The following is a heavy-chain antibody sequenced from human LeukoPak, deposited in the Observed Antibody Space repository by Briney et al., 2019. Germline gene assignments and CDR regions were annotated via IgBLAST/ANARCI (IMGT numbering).Heavy chain of an antibody. CDR1: GFTFSKAW. CDR2: IKSKMDGGTI. Sequence: GGSLRLSCAASGFTFSKAWMSWVRQAPGKGLEWVGRIKSKMDGGTIEYAAPVKGRFTISRDDSKNTQYLQMNSLKTEDTAVYYCTTDGYCSGGNCYSFDYWGQGILVTVSA. J-gene: IGHJ4*02. CDR3: TTDGYCSGGNCYSFDY. D-gene: IGHD2-15*01. V-gene: IGHV3-15*01.